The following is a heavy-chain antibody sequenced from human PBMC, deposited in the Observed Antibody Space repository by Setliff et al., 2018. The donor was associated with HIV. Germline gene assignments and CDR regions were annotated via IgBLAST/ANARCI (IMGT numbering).Heavy chain of an antibody. V-gene: IGHV4-34*01. Sequence: SETLSLTCAVYGGSFSDYYWTWIRQSPGKGLEWIGEINHRGSTNYNPSLKSRVTVSVDTSKNRFSLRLTSVTAADTAVYYCARSILVPAAMDYYYYGMDVWGQGTTVTVSS. CDR2: INHRGST. D-gene: IGHD2-2*01. CDR3: ARSILVPAAMDYYYYGMDV. J-gene: IGHJ6*02. CDR1: GGSFSDYY.